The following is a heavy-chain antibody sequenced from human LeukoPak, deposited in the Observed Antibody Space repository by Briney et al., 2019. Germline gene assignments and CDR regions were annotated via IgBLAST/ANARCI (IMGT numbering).Heavy chain of an antibody. D-gene: IGHD3-3*01. Sequence: ASVKVSCKASGYTFTSYGISWVRQAPGQGLEWMGWISAYNGNTNYAQKLQGRVTMTTDTSTSTDYMELRSLRSDDTAVYYCARVDDFWSGPVVNWGQGTLVTVSS. CDR1: GYTFTSYG. V-gene: IGHV1-18*01. CDR2: ISAYNGNT. J-gene: IGHJ4*02. CDR3: ARVDDFWSGPVVN.